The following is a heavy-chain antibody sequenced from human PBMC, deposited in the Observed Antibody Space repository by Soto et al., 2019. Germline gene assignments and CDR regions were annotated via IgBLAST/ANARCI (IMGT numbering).Heavy chain of an antibody. J-gene: IGHJ3*02. CDR2: IYYSGST. Sequence: SETLSFTCTVSGGSISSGGYYWSWIRQHPGKGLEWIGYIYYSGSTYYNPSLKSRVTISVDTSKNQFSLKLSSVTAADTAVYYCARDPLELRGAFDIWGQGTMVTVSS. D-gene: IGHD1-7*01. CDR1: GGSISSGGYY. V-gene: IGHV4-31*03. CDR3: ARDPLELRGAFDI.